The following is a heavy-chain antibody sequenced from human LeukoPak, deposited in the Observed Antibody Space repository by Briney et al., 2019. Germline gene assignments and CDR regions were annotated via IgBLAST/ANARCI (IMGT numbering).Heavy chain of an antibody. CDR1: GYTFTGYY. Sequence: ASVKVSCKASGYTFTGYYMHWVRQALGQGLEWMGWINPNSGGTNYAQKFQGRVTMTRDTSISTAYMELSRLRSDDTAVYYCARGCSSTSCYLDYWGQGTLVTVSS. D-gene: IGHD2-2*01. CDR3: ARGCSSTSCYLDY. CDR2: INPNSGGT. J-gene: IGHJ4*02. V-gene: IGHV1-2*02.